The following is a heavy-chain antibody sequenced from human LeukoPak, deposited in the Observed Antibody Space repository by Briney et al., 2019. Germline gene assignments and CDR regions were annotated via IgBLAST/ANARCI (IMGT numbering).Heavy chain of an antibody. Sequence: GGSLRLSCAASGFTFSSYAMHWVRQAPGKGLEWVAVISYDGSNKYYADSVKGRFTISRDNSKNTLYLQMNSLRAEDTAVYYCARDASYYGPGSYYNGDYWGQGTLVTVSS. J-gene: IGHJ4*02. CDR1: GFTFSSYA. D-gene: IGHD3-10*01. V-gene: IGHV3-30*04. CDR3: ARDASYYGPGSYYNGDY. CDR2: ISYDGSNK.